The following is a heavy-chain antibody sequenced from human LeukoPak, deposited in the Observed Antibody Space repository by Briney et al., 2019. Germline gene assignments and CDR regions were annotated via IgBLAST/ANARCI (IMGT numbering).Heavy chain of an antibody. Sequence: GGSLRLSCAASGFTFSSSGMHWVRQAPGKGLEWVAFIRYDGTSKYYADSVKGRFTISRGNSKNTVYLQMNSLRAEDTAVYYCAKETRGSYSDYWGQGTLVTASS. J-gene: IGHJ4*02. CDR1: GFTFSSSG. CDR3: AKETRGSYSDY. CDR2: IRYDGTSK. V-gene: IGHV3-30*02. D-gene: IGHD1-26*01.